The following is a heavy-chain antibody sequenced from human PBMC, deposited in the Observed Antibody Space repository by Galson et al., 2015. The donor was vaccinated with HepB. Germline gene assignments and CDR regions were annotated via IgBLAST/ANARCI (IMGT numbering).Heavy chain of an antibody. CDR2: ISSGGRTT. J-gene: IGHJ4*02. CDR3: ATGGIKNAIVGAPY. V-gene: IGHV3-11*01. D-gene: IGHD1-26*01. CDR1: GFTFSDYY. Sequence: SLRLSCAASGFTFSDYYMSWIRQSPGQGLEWLAYISSGGRTTYYVDSVKGRFTISRDNAQNSLFLQMNSLRAEDTALYYCATGGIKNAIVGAPYWGQGTLVTVSS.